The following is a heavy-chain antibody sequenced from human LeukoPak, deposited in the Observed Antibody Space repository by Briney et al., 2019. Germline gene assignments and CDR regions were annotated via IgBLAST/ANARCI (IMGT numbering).Heavy chain of an antibody. CDR2: IYYSGST. V-gene: IGHV4-39*07. D-gene: IGHD4-17*01. Sequence: SETLSLTCTVSGGSISSSSYYWGWIRQPPGKGLEWIGSIYYSGSTYYNPSLKSRVTISVDTSKNQFSLKLSSVTAADTVVYYCATVLTTGHYYYMDVWGKGTTVTVSS. CDR3: ATVLTTGHYYYMDV. CDR1: GGSISSSSYY. J-gene: IGHJ6*03.